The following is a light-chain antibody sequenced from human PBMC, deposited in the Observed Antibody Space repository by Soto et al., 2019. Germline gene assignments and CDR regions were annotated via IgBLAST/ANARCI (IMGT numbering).Light chain of an antibody. Sequence: DIVLTQSPGTLSLSPGERATLSCRASQSVSSRYLAWYQQKRGQAPRLLILNTSSSATGIPDRYSGSGSGTDCTLTINRLEPEDVAVYYSQQYGSSTRTFGQGTKVEIK. CDR3: QQYGSSTRT. CDR1: QSVSSRY. V-gene: IGKV3-20*01. J-gene: IGKJ1*01. CDR2: NTS.